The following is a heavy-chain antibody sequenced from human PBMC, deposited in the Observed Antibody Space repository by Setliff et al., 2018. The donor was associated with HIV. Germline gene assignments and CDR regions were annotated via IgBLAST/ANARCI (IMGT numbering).Heavy chain of an antibody. D-gene: IGHD2-15*01. J-gene: IGHJ6*03. CDR1: GFTFSDYY. CDR3: AKMTPSYYFYMDA. CDR2: ISTSGSPI. V-gene: IGHV3-11*04. Sequence: GESLKISCAASGFTFSDYYMSWIRQAPGKGLEWVSFISTSGSPIYYADSVKGRFTISRDNAKNSLYLQMHSLRAEDTAIYYCAKMTPSYYFYMDAWGNGTMVTVSS.